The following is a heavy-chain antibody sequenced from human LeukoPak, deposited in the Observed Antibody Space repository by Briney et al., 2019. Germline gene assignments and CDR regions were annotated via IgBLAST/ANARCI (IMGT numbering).Heavy chain of an antibody. CDR2: ISGYNGNT. CDR1: GYTFTGYG. V-gene: IGHV1-18*01. CDR3: ARAEGVVVAAHIDV. D-gene: IGHD2-15*01. Sequence: ASVKVSCKASGYTFTGYGIYWVRQAPGQGLEWMGWISGYNGNTKYAQKFQDRVSVTTDTSTSTAYMELRSLRSDDTAVYYCARAEGVVVAAHIDVWGKGTTVTVSS. J-gene: IGHJ6*03.